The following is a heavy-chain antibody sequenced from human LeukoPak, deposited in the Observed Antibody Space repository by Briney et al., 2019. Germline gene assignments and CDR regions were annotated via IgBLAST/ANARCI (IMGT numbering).Heavy chain of an antibody. CDR2: ISSSSSYI. J-gene: IGHJ4*02. Sequence: GGSLRLSCAASGFTFSSYSMNWVRQAPGKGLEWFSSISSSSSYIYYADSVKGRFTISRDNAKNSLYLQMNSLRAEDTAVYYCAKIGVLRFLEWLHQNLDYWGQGTLVTVSS. CDR3: AKIGVLRFLEWLHQNLDY. CDR1: GFTFSSYS. D-gene: IGHD3-3*01. V-gene: IGHV3-21*01.